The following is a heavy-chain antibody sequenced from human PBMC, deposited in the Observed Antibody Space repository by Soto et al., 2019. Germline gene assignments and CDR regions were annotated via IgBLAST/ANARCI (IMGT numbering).Heavy chain of an antibody. V-gene: IGHV4-39*01. CDR3: VRQDGGNFNWFDP. D-gene: IGHD2-21*02. Sequence: SETLSLTCTVSGGSISNNIYFWGWIRQPPGKGLEWIANVFYTGSTYYSPSLSSRVTVSVDTSKNQFSLRLSSVTAADAAVYYCVRQDGGNFNWFDPWGQGALVTVSS. CDR2: VFYTGST. CDR1: GGSISNNIYF. J-gene: IGHJ5*02.